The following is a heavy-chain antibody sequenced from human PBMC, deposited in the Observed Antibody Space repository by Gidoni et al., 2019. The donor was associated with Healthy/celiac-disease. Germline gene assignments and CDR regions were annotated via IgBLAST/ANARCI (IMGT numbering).Heavy chain of an antibody. J-gene: IGHJ6*02. Sequence: EVQLVESGGGLVKPGGSLRLSCAASGFTFSNAWMTLVRQAPGKGLEWVGRIKSKTDGGTTDYAAPVKGRFTISRDDSKNTLYLQMNSLKTEDTAVYYCTGGDLIVVVPASISVNYYGMDVWGQGTTVTVSS. D-gene: IGHD2-2*01. CDR3: TGGDLIVVVPASISVNYYGMDV. V-gene: IGHV3-15*01. CDR2: IKSKTDGGTT. CDR1: GFTFSNAW.